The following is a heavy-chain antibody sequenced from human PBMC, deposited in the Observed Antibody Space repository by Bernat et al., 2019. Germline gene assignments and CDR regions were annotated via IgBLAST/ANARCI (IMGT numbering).Heavy chain of an antibody. D-gene: IGHD1-1*01. V-gene: IGHV1-2*06. Sequence: QVQLVQSGAEVKKPGASVKVSCKASGYTFTGYYMHWVRQAPGQGLEWMGRINPNSGGTNYEQKFQGRVTMTRDTSISTAYMELSRLGSDDTAVYYCAREGERGWGAFDIWGQGTMVTVSS. J-gene: IGHJ3*02. CDR2: INPNSGGT. CDR1: GYTFTGYY. CDR3: AREGERGWGAFDI.